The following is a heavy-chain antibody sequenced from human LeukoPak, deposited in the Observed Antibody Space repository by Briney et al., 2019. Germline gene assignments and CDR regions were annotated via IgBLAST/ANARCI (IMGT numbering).Heavy chain of an antibody. Sequence: GGSLRLSCAASGFTFSSYSMNWVRQAPGKGLEWVSSISSSSSYIYYADSVKGRFTISRDNAKDSLYLQMNSLRAEDTALYYCARDGYYDSSGYYRKMAFDYWGQGTLVTVSS. CDR3: ARDGYYDSSGYYRKMAFDY. CDR2: ISSSSSYI. CDR1: GFTFSSYS. D-gene: IGHD3-22*01. J-gene: IGHJ4*02. V-gene: IGHV3-21*04.